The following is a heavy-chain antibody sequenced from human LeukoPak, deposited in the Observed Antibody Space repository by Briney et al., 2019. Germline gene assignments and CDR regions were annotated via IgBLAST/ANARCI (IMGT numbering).Heavy chain of an antibody. Sequence: SETLSLTCSVSGGSITSSSYYWAWIRQPPEKGLEWIGSIYYTGGTNYSPSLKSRVTISVDTSKNQFSLKLSSVTAADTAVYYCARHGGTRVTLVEVFYFDYWGQGTLVTVSS. CDR2: IYYTGGT. CDR1: GGSITSSSYY. J-gene: IGHJ4*02. D-gene: IGHD4-11*01. CDR3: ARHGGTRVTLVEVFYFDY. V-gene: IGHV4-39*01.